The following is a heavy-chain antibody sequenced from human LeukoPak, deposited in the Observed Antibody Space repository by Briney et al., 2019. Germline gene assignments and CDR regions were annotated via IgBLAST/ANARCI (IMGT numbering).Heavy chain of an antibody. D-gene: IGHD1-26*01. Sequence: PGGSLRLSCAASGFTFSSYSMNWVRQAPGKGLEWVSSISSSSSYIYYADSVKGRFTISRDNAKNSLYLQMNSLRAEDTAVYYCARDVGATHWFDPWGQGTLVTVSP. V-gene: IGHV3-21*01. CDR1: GFTFSSYS. CDR3: ARDVGATHWFDP. CDR2: ISSSSSYI. J-gene: IGHJ5*02.